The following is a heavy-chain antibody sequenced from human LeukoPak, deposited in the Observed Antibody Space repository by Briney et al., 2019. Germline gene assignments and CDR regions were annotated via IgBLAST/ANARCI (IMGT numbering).Heavy chain of an antibody. CDR3: ARDETGTTSYYYYYGMDV. Sequence: SVKVSCKASGGTFSSYAISWVRQAPGQGLEWMGGIIPIFGTANYAQKFQGRVTITADESTSTAYMELRSLRSDDTAVYYCARDETGTTSYYYYYGMDVWGQGTTVTVSS. CDR1: GGTFSSYA. D-gene: IGHD1-1*01. CDR2: IIPIFGTA. J-gene: IGHJ6*02. V-gene: IGHV1-69*13.